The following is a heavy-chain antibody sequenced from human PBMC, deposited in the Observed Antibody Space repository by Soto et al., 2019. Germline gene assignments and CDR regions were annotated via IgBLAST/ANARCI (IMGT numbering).Heavy chain of an antibody. Sequence: GESLKISCAASGFTISSNAMYWVRQAPGKGLEWVSGISERGDSTHYADSVKGRSTISRDTSKNTLYLQLNTLRADDTAVYYCAKDKPGTTSFDYWGQGTLVTVSS. J-gene: IGHJ4*02. CDR3: AKDKPGTTSFDY. D-gene: IGHD1-1*01. CDR1: GFTISSNA. CDR2: ISERGDST. V-gene: IGHV3-23*01.